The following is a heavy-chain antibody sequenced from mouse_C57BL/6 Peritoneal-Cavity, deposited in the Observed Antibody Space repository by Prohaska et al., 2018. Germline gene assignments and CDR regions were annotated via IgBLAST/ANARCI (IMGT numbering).Heavy chain of an antibody. V-gene: IGHV14-1*01. D-gene: IGHD1-1*01. CDR1: GFNIKDYY. CDR3: TTVITTVVATGFDY. J-gene: IGHJ2*01. Sequence: EVQLQQSGAELVRPGASVKLSCTASGFNIKDYYMHWVKQRPEQGLEWIGRIDPEDSDTEYAPKFQGKATMTADTSSNTAYLQLSSLTSEDTAVYYCTTVITTVVATGFDYWGQGTTLTVSS. CDR2: IDPEDSDT.